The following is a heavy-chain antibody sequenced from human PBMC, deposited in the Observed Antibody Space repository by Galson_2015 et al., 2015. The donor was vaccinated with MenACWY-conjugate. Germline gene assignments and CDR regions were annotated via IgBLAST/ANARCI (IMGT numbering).Heavy chain of an antibody. CDR2: IRGDSPYI. V-gene: IGHV3-21*01. J-gene: IGHJ4*02. D-gene: IGHD5/OR15-5a*01. CDR1: GFTFGTYS. CDR3: ARSPIKTYLDY. Sequence: SLRLSCAASGFTFGTYSLHWVRQTPGKGLEWVSSIRGDSPYIYYADSMWGRFTISRDNAQNSLSLQMNSLSAEDKAVYYCARSPIKTYLDYWGQGILVTVSS.